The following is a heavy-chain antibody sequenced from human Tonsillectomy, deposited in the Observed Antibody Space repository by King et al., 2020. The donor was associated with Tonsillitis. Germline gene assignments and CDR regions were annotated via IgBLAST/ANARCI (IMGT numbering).Heavy chain of an antibody. CDR3: ARLAERVTIFGVVIIGFDY. CDR1: VGTFSSYA. Sequence: QLVQSGAEVKKPGSSVKVSCKASVGTFSSYAISWVRQAPGQGLEWMGGIIPIFGTANYAQKFQGRVTITADESTSTAYMELSSLRSEDTAVYYCARLAERVTIFGVVIIGFDYWGQGTLVTVSS. D-gene: IGHD3-3*01. V-gene: IGHV1-69*01. CDR2: IIPIFGTA. J-gene: IGHJ4*02.